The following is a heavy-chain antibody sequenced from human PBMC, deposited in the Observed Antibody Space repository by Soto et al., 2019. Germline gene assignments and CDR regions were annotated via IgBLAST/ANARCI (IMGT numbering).Heavy chain of an antibody. CDR3: ARATADIAAAFNWFDP. V-gene: IGHV1-2*02. CDR2: INPNSGGT. Sequence: GASVKVSCKASGYTSTSYDINWVRQATGQGLEWMGWINPNSGGTNYAQKFQGRVTMTRDTSISTAYMELSRLRSDDTAVYYCARATADIAAAFNWFDPWGQGTLVTVSS. D-gene: IGHD6-13*01. J-gene: IGHJ5*02. CDR1: GYTSTSYD.